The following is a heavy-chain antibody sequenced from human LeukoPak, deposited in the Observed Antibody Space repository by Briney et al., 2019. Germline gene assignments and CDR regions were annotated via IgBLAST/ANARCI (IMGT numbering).Heavy chain of an antibody. Sequence: SETLSLTCTVSGGSISSYYWSWIRQPAGKGLEWIGRIYTSGSTNYNPSLKSRVTISVDTSKNQFSLKLSSVTAADTAVYYCTRDFRHEIFGGVIAWGQGTLVTVSS. CDR2: IYTSGST. CDR1: GGSISSYY. D-gene: IGHD3-16*02. V-gene: IGHV4-4*07. J-gene: IGHJ5*02. CDR3: TRDFRHEIFGGVIA.